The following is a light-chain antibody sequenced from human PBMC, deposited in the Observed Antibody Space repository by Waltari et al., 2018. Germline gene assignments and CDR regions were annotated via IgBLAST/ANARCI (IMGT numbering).Light chain of an antibody. CDR1: SGHSSNT. CDR3: QTGGHGTWV. CDR2: VKSDGSH. Sequence: QLVLTQSPSASASLGASVRLTCTLDSGHSSNTIAGHQQQPEKGHRYLMKVKSDGSHSKGDEIPDRFSGAGSVAERYLAISSVQAEDEADYYCQTGGHGTWVFGGGTKLTVL. V-gene: IGLV4-69*01. J-gene: IGLJ3*02.